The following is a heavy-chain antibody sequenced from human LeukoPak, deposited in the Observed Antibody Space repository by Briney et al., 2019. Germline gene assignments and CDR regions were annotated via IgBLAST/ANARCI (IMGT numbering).Heavy chain of an antibody. CDR2: ISGSGDST. CDR1: GFTFSSFA. J-gene: IGHJ4*02. CDR3: AKDLEMATISYFDY. V-gene: IGHV3-23*01. Sequence: GGSLRLSCAASGFTFSSFAMSWVRQAPGKGLEWVSAISGSGDSTYYADSVKGRFTISRDNSKNTLNLQMNSLRAEDTAVYYYAKDLEMATISYFDYWGQGTLVTVSS. D-gene: IGHD5-24*01.